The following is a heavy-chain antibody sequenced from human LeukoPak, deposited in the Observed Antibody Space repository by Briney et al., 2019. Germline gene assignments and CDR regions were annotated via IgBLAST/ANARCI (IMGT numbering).Heavy chain of an antibody. CDR3: ARRGIWDLQIGNWFDP. J-gene: IGHJ5*02. CDR2: IYSSGNS. D-gene: IGHD3-16*01. CDR1: GDSITTNSYW. V-gene: IGHV4-39*01. Sequence: PSETLSLTCSIYGDSITTNSYWWGWLRQSPGKGLQWIGRIYSSGNSYYNPSLKSRATIAPDTSKNQYSLRLTSVTAADTAVYYYARRGIWDLQIGNWFDPWGQGILVTVSS.